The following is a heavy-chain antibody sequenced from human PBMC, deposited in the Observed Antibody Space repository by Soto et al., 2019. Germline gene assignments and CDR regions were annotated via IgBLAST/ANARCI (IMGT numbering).Heavy chain of an antibody. CDR2: ISGRDGST. CDR3: ATDRERDAWYEGY. J-gene: IGHJ4*02. V-gene: IGHV3-23*01. CDR1: GFSFSSYA. D-gene: IGHD6-13*01. Sequence: GGSLRLSCVGSGFSFSSYAMTWVRQAPGKGLEWVSVISGRDGSTYYADSVKGRFTISRDNSKNTLYLQMNTLRAEDTAVYYCATDRERDAWYEGYWGQGTLVTVSS.